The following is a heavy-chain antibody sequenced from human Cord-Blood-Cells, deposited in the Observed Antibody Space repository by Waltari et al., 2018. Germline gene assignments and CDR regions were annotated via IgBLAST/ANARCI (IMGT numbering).Heavy chain of an antibody. CDR3: ARDFGWGSFWYFDL. CDR2: IKPNRGGT. V-gene: IGHV1-2*02. D-gene: IGHD3-9*01. Sequence: QVQLVQSGADVKKPGASVMVSCKASGSTFTGYYMPWVRPAPGQGLEWMGWIKPNRGGTNYAKKFQGRVTMTRDTSISTAYMELSRLRSDDTAVYYCARDFGWGSFWYFDLWGRGTLVTVSS. CDR1: GSTFTGYY. J-gene: IGHJ2*01.